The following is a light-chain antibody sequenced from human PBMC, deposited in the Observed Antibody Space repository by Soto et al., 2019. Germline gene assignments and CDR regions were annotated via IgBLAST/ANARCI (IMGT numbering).Light chain of an antibody. CDR1: QSVSSN. CDR3: QQSYSSPPP. V-gene: IGKV3D-15*01. CDR2: GAS. J-gene: IGKJ1*01. Sequence: EIVMTQSPVTLSVSPVERVKLSCRASQSVSSNLAWYQQKPGQAPRLLIYGASSRATGNPDRFSGSGSGTDFTLTISSLQPEDFATYYCQQSYSSPPPFGQGTKVDI.